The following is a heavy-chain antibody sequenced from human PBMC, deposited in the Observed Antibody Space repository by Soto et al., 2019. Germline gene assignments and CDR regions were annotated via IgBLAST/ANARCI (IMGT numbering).Heavy chain of an antibody. CDR1: GGSFSGYY. D-gene: IGHD2-15*01. Sequence: QVQLQQWGAGLLKPSETLSLTCAVYGGSFSGYYWSWIRQPPGKGLEWIGEINHSGSTNYNPSLKSRVTISVDTSKNHFSLKLSSVTAADTAVYYCAREGGDIVVVVAAQNYFDYWGQGTLVTVSS. V-gene: IGHV4-34*01. J-gene: IGHJ4*02. CDR3: AREGGDIVVVVAAQNYFDY. CDR2: INHSGST.